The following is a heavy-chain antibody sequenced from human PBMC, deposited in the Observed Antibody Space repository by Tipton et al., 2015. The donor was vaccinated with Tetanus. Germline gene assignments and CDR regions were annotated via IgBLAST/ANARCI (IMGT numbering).Heavy chain of an antibody. CDR3: ARVDPFDGRGYGGAFDI. V-gene: IGHV4-31*11. J-gene: IGHJ3*02. Sequence: TLSLTCGVSGVSINAGGYLWTWVRQHPGKGLEWIGNIYYTERTSYTPSLDSRVSISVDTSKNQFSLRLTSVTAADTAVYYCARVDPFDGRGYGGAFDIWGHGAMVTVSS. CDR1: GVSINAGGYL. CDR2: IYYTERT. D-gene: IGHD3-22*01.